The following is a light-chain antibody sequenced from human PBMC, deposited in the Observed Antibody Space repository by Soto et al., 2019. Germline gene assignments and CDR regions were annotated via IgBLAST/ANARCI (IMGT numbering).Light chain of an antibody. CDR2: GAS. V-gene: IGKV3-20*01. CDR3: RQYGSSPSYT. J-gene: IGKJ2*01. Sequence: EIVLTQSPGTLSLSPGERATLSCRASQSLSSYLAWYQQKPGQAPRLLIYGASSRATSIPDRFSGSGSGTDFTLTISRLEPEDFAVYYCRQYGSSPSYTFGQGTKLEIK. CDR1: QSLSSY.